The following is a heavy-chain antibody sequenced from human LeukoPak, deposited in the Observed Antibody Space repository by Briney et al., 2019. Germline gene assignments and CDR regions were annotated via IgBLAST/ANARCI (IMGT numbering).Heavy chain of an antibody. CDR1: GFTFSSYG. D-gene: IGHD6-13*01. J-gene: IGHJ4*02. CDR3: ARDIRASSSSQDY. V-gene: IGHV3-33*01. Sequence: GGSLRLSCAASGFTFSSYGMHWVRQAPGKGLEWVAVIWYDGSNKYYADSVKGRFTISRDNSKNTLYLQMNSLRAEDTAVYYCARDIRASSSSQDYWGQGTLVTVSS. CDR2: IWYDGSNK.